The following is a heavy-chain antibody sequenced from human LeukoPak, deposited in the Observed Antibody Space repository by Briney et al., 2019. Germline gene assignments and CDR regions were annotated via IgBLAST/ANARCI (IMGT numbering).Heavy chain of an antibody. CDR1: GFTFTSSA. CDR3: AAAAPTVVLPTALLS. V-gene: IGHV1-58*01. Sequence: ASVKVSCKASGFTFTSSAVQWVRQARGQRLEWIGWIVVGSGNTNYAQKFQERVTITRDMSTSTAYMELSSLRSEDTAVYYCAAAAPTVVLPTALLSWGQGTLVTVSS. J-gene: IGHJ5*02. CDR2: IVVGSGNT. D-gene: IGHD2-2*02.